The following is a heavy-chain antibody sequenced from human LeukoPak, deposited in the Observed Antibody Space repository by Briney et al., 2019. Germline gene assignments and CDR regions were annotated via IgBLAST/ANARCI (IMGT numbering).Heavy chain of an antibody. CDR2: ISWNSGSI. Sequence: PGGSLRLSCAASGFTFDDYAMHWVRQAPGKGLEWVSGISWNSGSIGYADSVKGRFTISRDNAKNSLYLQMNSLRAEDTALYYCAKDIGPDYYGSGTSFDYWGQGTLVTVSS. J-gene: IGHJ4*02. CDR1: GFTFDDYA. D-gene: IGHD3-10*01. CDR3: AKDIGPDYYGSGTSFDY. V-gene: IGHV3-9*01.